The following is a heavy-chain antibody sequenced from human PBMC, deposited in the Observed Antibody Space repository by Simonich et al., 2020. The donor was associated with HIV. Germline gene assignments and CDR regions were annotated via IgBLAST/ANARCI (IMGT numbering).Heavy chain of an antibody. CDR3: ARRDRELILYFDY. CDR2: INHSGIT. CDR1: GGSFSGYY. D-gene: IGHD3-3*01. Sequence: QVQLQQWGAGLLKHSETLSLTCAVYGGSFSGYYGSWIHQPPGKGLEWIGEINHSGITNHKSSLNSRATISVDKSKNQFSLKLSSVTAADTAIYYCARRDRELILYFDYWGQGNLVTVSS. V-gene: IGHV4-34*04. J-gene: IGHJ4*02.